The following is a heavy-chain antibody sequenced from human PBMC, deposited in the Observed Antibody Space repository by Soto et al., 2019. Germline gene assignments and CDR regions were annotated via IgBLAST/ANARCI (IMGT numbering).Heavy chain of an antibody. CDR2: VNPNSGNT. CDR3: ARGVVVVAATPLLGY. V-gene: IGHV1-8*01. Sequence: QVQLVQSGAEVKKPGASVKVSCKASGYTFTSYDINWVRQATGQGLEWMGWVNPNSGNTGYAQKFQGRVTMTRNTSISTAYIELSSLRSEDTALYYCARGVVVVAATPLLGYWGQGTLVTVSS. D-gene: IGHD2-15*01. J-gene: IGHJ4*02. CDR1: GYTFTSYD.